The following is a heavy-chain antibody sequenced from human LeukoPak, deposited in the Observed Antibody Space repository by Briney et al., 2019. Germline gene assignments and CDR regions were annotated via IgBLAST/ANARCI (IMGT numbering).Heavy chain of an antibody. CDR3: ARVLGVVVPAAIYWFAP. CDR2: INPNSGGT. V-gene: IGHV1-2*02. Sequence: ASVKVSCKASGYTFTGYYMHWVRQAPGQGLEWMGWINPNSGGTNYAQKFQGRVTMTRDTSISTAYMELSRLRSDDPAVYYCARVLGVVVPAAIYWFAPWGQGTLVTVSS. D-gene: IGHD2-2*02. CDR1: GYTFTGYY. J-gene: IGHJ5*02.